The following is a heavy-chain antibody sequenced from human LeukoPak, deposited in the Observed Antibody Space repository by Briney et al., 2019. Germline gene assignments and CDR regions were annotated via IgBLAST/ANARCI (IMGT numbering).Heavy chain of an antibody. CDR2: IKPSGSEK. CDR3: ARDLDTYVVLTAYDTFDI. V-gene: IGHV3-7*01. Sequence: GGSPRLSCEGSGFTFSNYWMTWVRQAPEKGLEWVANIKPSGSEKHYADSVEGRFTISRDNAKNSLYLQMNSLRVEDTAVYYCARDLDTYVVLTAYDTFDIWGQGTMVTVSS. J-gene: IGHJ3*02. D-gene: IGHD2-21*02. CDR1: GFTFSNYW.